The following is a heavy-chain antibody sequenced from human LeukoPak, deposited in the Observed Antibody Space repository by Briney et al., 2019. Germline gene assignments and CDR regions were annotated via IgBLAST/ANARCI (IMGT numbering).Heavy chain of an antibody. CDR1: GGSISSYY. V-gene: IGHV4-59*12. D-gene: IGHD2-15*01. J-gene: IGHJ5*02. Sequence: DPSETLSLTCTVSGGSISSYYWSWIRQPPGKGLEWIGYIYYSGSTNYNPSLKSRVTISVDTSKNQISLKLTSVTAADTAVYYCARVVVVSATLKDWFDPWGQGTLVTVSS. CDR3: ARVVVVSATLKDWFDP. CDR2: IYYSGST.